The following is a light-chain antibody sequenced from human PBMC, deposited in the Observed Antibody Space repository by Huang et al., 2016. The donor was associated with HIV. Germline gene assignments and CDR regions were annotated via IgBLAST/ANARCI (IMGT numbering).Light chain of an antibody. Sequence: EIVMTQSPATLSVSPGERATLSRRASQSVGSNLAWYQKKPGQAPRLLIYGVPTRATGIPARFSGSGSGTEFTLTISSLQSEDFAVYYCQQYDSWPHTFGQGTKLEIK. V-gene: IGKV3-15*01. CDR1: QSVGSN. CDR2: GVP. CDR3: QQYDSWPHT. J-gene: IGKJ2*01.